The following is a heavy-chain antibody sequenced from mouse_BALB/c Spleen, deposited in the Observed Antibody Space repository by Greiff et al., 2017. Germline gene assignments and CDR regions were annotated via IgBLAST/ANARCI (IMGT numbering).Heavy chain of an antibody. Sequence: VQLQQSGAELVKPGASVKLSCTASGFNIKDTYMHWVKQRPEQGLEWIGRIDPANGNTKYDPKFQGKATITADTSSNTAYLQLSSLTSEDTAVYYCARKDYYVYFDYWGQGTTLTVSS. J-gene: IGHJ2*01. V-gene: IGHV14-3*02. D-gene: IGHD2-1*01. CDR3: ARKDYYVYFDY. CDR1: GFNIKDTY. CDR2: IDPANGNT.